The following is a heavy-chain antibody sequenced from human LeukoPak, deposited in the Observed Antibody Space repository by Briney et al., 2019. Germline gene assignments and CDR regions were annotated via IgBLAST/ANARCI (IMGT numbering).Heavy chain of an antibody. J-gene: IGHJ3*02. CDR2: ISYSGRT. CDR3: ARRDDGIRGAAFDI. D-gene: IGHD1-1*01. Sequence: PSETLSLTCTVSDDSITSSRYYWAWIRQSPGKGLEWIGNISYSGRTHYNPSLKSRLTISVDTSKNQFSLQLTSVTATDTAVYYCARRDDGIRGAAFDIWGQGTTVTVSS. CDR1: DDSITSSRYY. V-gene: IGHV4-39*01.